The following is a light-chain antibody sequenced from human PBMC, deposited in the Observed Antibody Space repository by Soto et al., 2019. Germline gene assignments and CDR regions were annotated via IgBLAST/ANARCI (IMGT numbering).Light chain of an antibody. CDR1: SSDIGGYNY. CDR3: CSYSTSNTHNYV. CDR2: EVN. V-gene: IGLV2-14*01. J-gene: IGLJ1*01. Sequence: HSALTQPASVSGSPGQSITVSCTGTSSDIGGYNYVSWYQHHPGKAPQLIIYEVNLRPSGVSDRFSASKSGDTASLTISGLQAGDEADYYCCSYSTSNTHNYVFGTGTKLTVL.